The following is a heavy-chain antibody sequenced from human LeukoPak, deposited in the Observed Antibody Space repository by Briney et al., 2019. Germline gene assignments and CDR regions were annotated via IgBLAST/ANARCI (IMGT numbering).Heavy chain of an antibody. V-gene: IGHV1-8*02. CDR3: SRLSETAAYYYTSGYYYLGY. J-gene: IGHJ4*02. CDR1: GYTFGSYD. CDR2: MNPGSGNT. Sequence: ASVKVSCKASGYTFGSYDINWVRKATGQGLEWMGWMNPGSGNTGYAQRFQGRVSMTRDTSTSTAYMELSGLRSEDTAVYYCSRLSETAAYYYTSGYYYLGYWGQGTLVTV. D-gene: IGHD3-22*01.